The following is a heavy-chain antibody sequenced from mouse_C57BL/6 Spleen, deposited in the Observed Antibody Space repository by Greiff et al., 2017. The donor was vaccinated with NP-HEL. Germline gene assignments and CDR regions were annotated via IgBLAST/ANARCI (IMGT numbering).Heavy chain of an antibody. D-gene: IGHD1-1*01. CDR1: GYAFSSYW. Sequence: QVQLKESGAELVKPGASVKISCKASGYAFSSYWMNWVKQRPGKGLEWIGQIYPGDGDTNYNGKFKGKATLTADKSSSTAYMQLSSLTSEDSAVYFCARSGGYYYGSSYPAMDYWGQGTSVTVSS. J-gene: IGHJ4*01. CDR2: IYPGDGDT. CDR3: ARSGGYYYGSSYPAMDY. V-gene: IGHV1-80*01.